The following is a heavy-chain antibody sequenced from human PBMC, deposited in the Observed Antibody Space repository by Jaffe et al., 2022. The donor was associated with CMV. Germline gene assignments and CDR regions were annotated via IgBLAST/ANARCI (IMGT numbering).Heavy chain of an antibody. D-gene: IGHD4-4*01. J-gene: IGHJ5*02. V-gene: IGHV1-3*01. CDR1: GYTFTSYA. CDR2: INAGNGNT. Sequence: QVQLVQSGAEVKKPGASVKVSCKASGYTFTSYAMHWVRQAPGQRLEWMGWINAGNGNTKYSQKFQGRVTITRDTSASTAYMELSSLRSEDTAVYYCARDGARVLQYRNWFDPWGQGTLVTVSS. CDR3: ARDGARVLQYRNWFDP.